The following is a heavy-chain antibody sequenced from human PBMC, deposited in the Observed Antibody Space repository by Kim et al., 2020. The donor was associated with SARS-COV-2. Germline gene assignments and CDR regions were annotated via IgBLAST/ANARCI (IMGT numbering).Heavy chain of an antibody. J-gene: IGHJ6*02. CDR3: ARGWGLRWFGELSGMDV. D-gene: IGHD3-10*01. Sequence: GEGRFTISRDNSNNTLYLQMNSLRAEDTAVYYCARGWGLRWFGELSGMDVWGQGTTVTVSS. V-gene: IGHV3-23*01.